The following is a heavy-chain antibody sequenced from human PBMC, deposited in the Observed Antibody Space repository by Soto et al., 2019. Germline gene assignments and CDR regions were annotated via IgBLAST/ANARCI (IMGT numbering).Heavy chain of an antibody. Sequence: QVQLVQSGAEVKKPGSSVKVSCKASGGTFSSYTISWVRQAPGQGLEWMGRIIPILGIANYAQKFQGRVTITADKSTSTAYRELSSLRSEDTAVYYCASPDCSSTSCYSVMRFDFDYWGQGTLVTVSS. CDR3: ASPDCSSTSCYSVMRFDFDY. V-gene: IGHV1-69*02. CDR2: IIPILGIA. D-gene: IGHD2-2*01. J-gene: IGHJ4*02. CDR1: GGTFSSYT.